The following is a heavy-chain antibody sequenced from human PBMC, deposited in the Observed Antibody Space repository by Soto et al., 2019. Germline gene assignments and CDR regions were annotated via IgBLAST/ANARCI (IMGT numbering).Heavy chain of an antibody. CDR3: ARVTALLGRSSTSHTPNWFDP. CDR1: GGSFSGYY. D-gene: IGHD2-2*01. Sequence: KTSETLSLTCAVYGGSFSGYYWSWIRQPPGKGLEWIGEINHSGSTNYNPSLKSRVTISVDTSKNQFSLKLSSVTAADTAVYYCARVTALLGRSSTSHTPNWFDPWGQGTQVTVSS. V-gene: IGHV4-34*01. CDR2: INHSGST. J-gene: IGHJ5*02.